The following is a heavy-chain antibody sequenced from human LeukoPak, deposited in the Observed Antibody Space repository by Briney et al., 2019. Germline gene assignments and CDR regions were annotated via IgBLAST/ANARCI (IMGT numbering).Heavy chain of an antibody. CDR1: GFTFSSYA. V-gene: IGHV3-30-3*02. CDR3: AKYLPQYRSASFYYYYYGMDV. Sequence: PGGSLRLSCAASGFTFSSYAMHWVRQAPGKGLEWVAVISYDGSNKYYADSVKGRFTISRDNSKNTLYLQMNSLRAEDTAVYYCAKYLPQYRSASFYYYYYGMDVWGQGTTVTVSS. CDR2: ISYDGSNK. D-gene: IGHD2-2*02. J-gene: IGHJ6*02.